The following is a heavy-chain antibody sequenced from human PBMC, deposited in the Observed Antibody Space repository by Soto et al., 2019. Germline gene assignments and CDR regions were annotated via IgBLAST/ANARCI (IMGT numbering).Heavy chain of an antibody. D-gene: IGHD3-10*01. CDR1: GGSFSGYY. Sequence: QVQLQQWGAGLLKPSETLSLTCAVYGGSFSGYYWSWIRQPPGKGLEWIGEINHSGSTNYNPSLKSRVTISVDMSKNQFSLKLSSVTAADTAVYYCARGRTRGFTDYWGQGTLVTVSS. CDR2: INHSGST. CDR3: ARGRTRGFTDY. J-gene: IGHJ4*02. V-gene: IGHV4-34*01.